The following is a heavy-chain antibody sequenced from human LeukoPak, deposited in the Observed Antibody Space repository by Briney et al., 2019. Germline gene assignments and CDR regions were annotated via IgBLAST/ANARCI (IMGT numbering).Heavy chain of an antibody. D-gene: IGHD3-9*01. CDR1: GGSFSGYY. CDR2: SNHSGNT. J-gene: IGHJ4*02. Sequence: PSETLSLTCAVYGGSFSGYYWSWIRQPPGKGLEWIGESNHSGNTNYNPSLKSRVTTSVDTSKNQFSLKLSSVTAADTAVYYCAKEMILTDWGQGTLVTVSS. CDR3: AKEMILTD. V-gene: IGHV4-34*01.